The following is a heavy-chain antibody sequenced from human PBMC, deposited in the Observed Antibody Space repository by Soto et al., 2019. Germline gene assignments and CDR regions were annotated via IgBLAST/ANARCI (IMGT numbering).Heavy chain of an antibody. CDR3: AGANYGSGSYGYFDY. D-gene: IGHD3-10*01. CDR1: GFTFSSYA. CDR2: ISYDGSNK. Sequence: QVQLVESGGGVVQPGRSLRLSCAASGFTFSSYAMHWVRQAPGKGLEWVAVISYDGSNKYYADSVKGRFTISRDNSKNTLYLQMNSLRAEDTAVYYCAGANYGSGSYGYFDYWGQGTLVTVSS. J-gene: IGHJ4*02. V-gene: IGHV3-30-3*01.